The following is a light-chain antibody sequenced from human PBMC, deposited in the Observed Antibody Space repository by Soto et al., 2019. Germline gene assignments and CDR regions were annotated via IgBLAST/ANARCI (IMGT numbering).Light chain of an antibody. Sequence: EVVLTQSPATLSVSPGDRATLSCRASQSVSRNLAWYQQKPGQAPRLLIYGASTRATGVPARFSGSGSGTEFTLTISSLQSEDFAVYYCQQYNNWPPSYTFGQGTKLEIK. V-gene: IGKV3-15*01. CDR2: GAS. J-gene: IGKJ2*01. CDR3: QQYNNWPPSYT. CDR1: QSVSRN.